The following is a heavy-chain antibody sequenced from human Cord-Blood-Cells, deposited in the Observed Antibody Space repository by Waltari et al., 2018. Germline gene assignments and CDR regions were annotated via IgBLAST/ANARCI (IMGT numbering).Heavy chain of an antibody. V-gene: IGHV1-2*02. CDR1: GYTFTGYY. J-gene: IGHJ4*02. CDR2: SNPNSGGT. CDR3: ARWGGLRWTTVTTLDY. Sequence: QVQLVQSGAEVKKPGASVKVSCKASGYTFTGYYMHWVRQAPGQGLEWMGWSNPNSGGTNYAQKFQGRVTMTRDTSISTAYMELSRLRSDDTAVYYCARWGGLRWTTVTTLDYWGQGTLVTVSS. D-gene: IGHD4-4*01.